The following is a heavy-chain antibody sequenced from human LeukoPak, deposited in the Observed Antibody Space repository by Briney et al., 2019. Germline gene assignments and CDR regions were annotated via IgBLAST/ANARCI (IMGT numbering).Heavy chain of an antibody. Sequence: SETLSLTCTVSGGSISSYYWSWIRQPSGKGLEWIGYIYYSGSTNYNPSLKNRVTISVDTSKNQFSLKLSSVSAADTAVYYCAAGYSGYDAVDYWGQGTLVTVSS. CDR2: IYYSGST. CDR3: AAGYSGYDAVDY. CDR1: GGSISSYY. J-gene: IGHJ4*02. V-gene: IGHV4-59*01. D-gene: IGHD5-12*01.